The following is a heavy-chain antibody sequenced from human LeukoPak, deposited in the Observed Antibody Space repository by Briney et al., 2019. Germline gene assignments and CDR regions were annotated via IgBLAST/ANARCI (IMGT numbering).Heavy chain of an antibody. J-gene: IGHJ3*02. Sequence: GGSLRLSCAASGFSFSNYVMHWVRQAPGKGLECVSAIMPNGGARGYANSMKGRFTISRDSSKNTLYLQMSRLRAEDMAIYYRERDRDGGFASNICSQGTLATASS. CDR2: IMPNGGAR. CDR1: GFSFSNYV. CDR3: ERDRDGGFASNI. V-gene: IGHV3-64*01. D-gene: IGHD2-15*01.